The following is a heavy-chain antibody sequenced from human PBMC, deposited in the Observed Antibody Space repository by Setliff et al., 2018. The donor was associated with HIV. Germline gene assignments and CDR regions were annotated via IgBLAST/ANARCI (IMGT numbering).Heavy chain of an antibody. D-gene: IGHD3-22*01. CDR2: IIPIFGTA. CDR1: GGTFSSYA. V-gene: IGHV1-69*13. J-gene: IGHJ4*02. Sequence: SVKVSCKASGGTFSSYAISWVRQAPGQGLEWMGGIIPIFGTANYAQKFQGRVTITADESTSTAYMELSSLRSDDTAVYYCARGGRVDESRGYYYPLMYWGQGTLVTVSS. CDR3: ARGGRVDESRGYYYPLMY.